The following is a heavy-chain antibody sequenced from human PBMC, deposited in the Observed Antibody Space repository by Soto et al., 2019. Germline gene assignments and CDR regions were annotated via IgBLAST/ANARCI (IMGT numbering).Heavy chain of an antibody. CDR2: IYYSGTT. D-gene: IGHD3-22*01. J-gene: IGHJ5*02. V-gene: IGHV4-39*02. CDR3: ARSNSGYYKWFDP. Sequence: PSETLSLTCTVSGDSISSSNYYWGWIRQPPGKGLEWIANIYYSGTTYRNPSLKSRVAISVDTSKNHFSLKLSSVTAADTAIYYCARSNSGYYKWFDPWGQGTLVTVSS. CDR1: GDSISSSNYY.